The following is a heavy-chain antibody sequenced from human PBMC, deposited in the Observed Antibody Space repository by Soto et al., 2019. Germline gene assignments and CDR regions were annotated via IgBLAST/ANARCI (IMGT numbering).Heavy chain of an antibody. CDR2: ISYDGSNK. J-gene: IGHJ4*02. CDR1: GFTFSSYA. V-gene: IGHV3-30-3*01. D-gene: IGHD2-21*02. CDR3: AIDMRGHIVVVTAIPTYYFDY. Sequence: QVQLVESGGGVVQPGRSLRLSCAASGFTFSSYAMHWVRQAPGKGLEWVAVISYDGSNKYYADSVKGRFTISRDNSKNTLYLQMNSLRAEDTAVYYCAIDMRGHIVVVTAIPTYYFDYWGQGTLVTVSS.